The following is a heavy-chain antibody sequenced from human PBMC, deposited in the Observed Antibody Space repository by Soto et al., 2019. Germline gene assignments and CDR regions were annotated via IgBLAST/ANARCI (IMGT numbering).Heavy chain of an antibody. J-gene: IGHJ4*02. CDR3: ATHPPCGPLDH. Sequence: SETLSLTCTVSGGSINNYYWSWIRQPPGKGLEWIGYIYYTGSTNYNPSLKSRVTISVDTSKNQFSLKLSSVTAADTAVYYCATHPPCGPLDHWGRGTLVTVSS. V-gene: IGHV4-59*08. CDR2: IYYTGST. CDR1: GGSINNYY.